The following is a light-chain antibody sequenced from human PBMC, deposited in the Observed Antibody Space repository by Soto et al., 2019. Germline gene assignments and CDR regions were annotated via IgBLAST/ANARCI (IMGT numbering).Light chain of an antibody. V-gene: IGKV3-15*01. Sequence: EIVMTQSPATLSVSPGERATLSCRASQSVSSNLAWYQQKPGQAPRLLIYGASTRATGIPARFSGSGSGTEFTLTISSPQSEDFAVYYCQQYNNWPPTFGGGTKVEIK. CDR3: QQYNNWPPT. CDR2: GAS. J-gene: IGKJ4*01. CDR1: QSVSSN.